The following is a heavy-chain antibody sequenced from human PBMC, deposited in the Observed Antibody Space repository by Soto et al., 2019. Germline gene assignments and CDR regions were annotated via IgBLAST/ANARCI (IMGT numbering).Heavy chain of an antibody. CDR3: AKDLTWNYMYSGMDV. J-gene: IGHJ6*02. D-gene: IGHD1-7*01. V-gene: IGHV3-23*01. CDR2: ISGSGGST. CDR1: GFTFSSYA. Sequence: LRLSCAASGFTFSSYAMSWVRQAPGKGLEWVSAISGSGGSTYYADSVKGRFTISRDNSKNTLYLQMNSLRAEDTAVHYCAKDLTWNYMYSGMDVWGQGTTVTVSS.